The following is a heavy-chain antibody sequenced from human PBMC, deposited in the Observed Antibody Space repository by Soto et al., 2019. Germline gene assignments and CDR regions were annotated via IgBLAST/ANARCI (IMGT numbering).Heavy chain of an antibody. D-gene: IGHD3-22*01. CDR1: GGSISSYY. J-gene: IGHJ5*02. CDR3: ARVRVKEHYYDSSGYYYVLGWFDP. V-gene: IGHV4-59*01. CDR2: IYYSGST. Sequence: PSETLSLTCTVSGGSISSYYWSWVRQPPGKGLEWIGYIYYSGSTNYNPSLKSRVTISVETSKNQSSLKLSSVTAADTAVYYCARVRVKEHYYDSSGYYYVLGWFDPWGQGTLVTVSS.